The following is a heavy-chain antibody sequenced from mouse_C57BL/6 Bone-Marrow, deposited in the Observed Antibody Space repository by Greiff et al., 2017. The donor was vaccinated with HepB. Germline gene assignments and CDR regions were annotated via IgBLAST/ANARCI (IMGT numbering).Heavy chain of an antibody. CDR1: GFTFSDYG. Sequence: EVQLVESGAGLVKPGGSLKLSCEASGFTFSDYGMHWVRQAPEKGLEWVAYISSGSSTIYYADTVKGRFTITTDNAKNTLFLQMTSLRSEDTAMYYCARISLYYFDYWGQGTTLTVSS. CDR2: ISSGSSTI. V-gene: IGHV5-17*01. CDR3: ARISLYYFDY. J-gene: IGHJ2*01.